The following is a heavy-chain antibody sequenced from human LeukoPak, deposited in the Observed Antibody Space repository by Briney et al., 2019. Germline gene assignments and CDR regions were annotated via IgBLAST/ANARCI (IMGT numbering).Heavy chain of an antibody. J-gene: IGHJ3*02. CDR2: INNSGSS. V-gene: IGHV4-34*01. D-gene: IGHD3-22*01. CDR1: SGSFSGYY. Sequence: SETLSLTCAVYSGSFSGYYWNWIRQPPGKGLEWIGEINNSGSSNYNPSLKSRVTISLDTSKNQFSLKLTSVTAADTAVYYCARDRYYYDTSGYYSTFDTWGQGTMVTVSS. CDR3: ARDRYYYDTSGYYSTFDT.